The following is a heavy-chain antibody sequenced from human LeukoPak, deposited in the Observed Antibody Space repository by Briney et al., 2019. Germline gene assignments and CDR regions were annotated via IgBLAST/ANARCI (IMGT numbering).Heavy chain of an antibody. CDR1: GFTFSTHW. CDR2: IKQDGSEM. D-gene: IGHD5-18*01. Sequence: PGGSLRLSCAASGFTFSTHWMSWVRQVPGKRLEWVANIKQDGSEMYYVDSVKGRFTISRDNAKNSLYLQMNSLRAEDTAVYYCARDRGLYSYGYVSYWGQGTLVTVSS. CDR3: ARDRGLYSYGYVSY. V-gene: IGHV3-7*01. J-gene: IGHJ4*02.